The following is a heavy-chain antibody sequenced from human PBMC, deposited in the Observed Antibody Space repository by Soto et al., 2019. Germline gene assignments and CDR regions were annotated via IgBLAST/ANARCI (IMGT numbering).Heavy chain of an antibody. J-gene: IGHJ4*02. CDR2: ITNSGDST. Sequence: EVQLLESGGDLVQPGGSLRLSCAASGFAFATYAMTWVGQSPGKGLEWVSCITNSGDSTYFADSVKGRFTISRDDSKNTLYLQMSGLSAEDTAVYYCARGGPRDGYRDLDYWGPGTQVTVSS. V-gene: IGHV3-23*01. D-gene: IGHD5-18*01. CDR1: GFAFATYA. CDR3: ARGGPRDGYRDLDY.